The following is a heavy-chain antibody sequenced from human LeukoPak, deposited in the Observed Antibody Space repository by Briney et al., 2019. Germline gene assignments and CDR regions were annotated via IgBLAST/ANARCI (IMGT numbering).Heavy chain of an antibody. V-gene: IGHV3-7*01. CDR2: IKQDGSEK. J-gene: IGHJ4*02. Sequence: AGSLTLSWAAAGATFNNYCMRWVRQAQGEGREWVANIKQDGSEKYYVDSVKGRFTISRDNAKNSLYLQMSSLRADDTAVYYCARVGAVGALDYWGQGTLVTVSS. CDR1: GATFNNYC. D-gene: IGHD1-26*01. CDR3: ARVGAVGALDY.